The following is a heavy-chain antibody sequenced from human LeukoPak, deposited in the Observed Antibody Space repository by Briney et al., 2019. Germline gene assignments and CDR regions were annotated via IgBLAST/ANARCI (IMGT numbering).Heavy chain of an antibody. CDR1: GFTFSSYA. Sequence: GGSLRLSCAASGFTFSSYAMHWVRQAPGKGLEWVAVISYDGSNKYYTDSVKGRFTISRDNSKNTLYLQMNSLRAEDTAVYYCARGHIAAAGPGYFDYWGQGTLVTVSS. J-gene: IGHJ4*02. CDR2: ISYDGSNK. V-gene: IGHV3-30-3*01. CDR3: ARGHIAAAGPGYFDY. D-gene: IGHD6-13*01.